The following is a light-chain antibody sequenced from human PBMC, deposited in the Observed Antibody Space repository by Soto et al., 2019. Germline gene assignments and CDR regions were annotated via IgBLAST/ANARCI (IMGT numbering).Light chain of an antibody. V-gene: IGKV3-20*01. CDR3: QQYGSSPTWT. J-gene: IGKJ1*01. Sequence: EIVLTQSPGTLSLSPGERATLSCRASQSVSSSYLAWYQQKPGQAPRLLIYGASSRDTGIPDRFSGSGSGTDFTLTISRPEPEDFAVYYCQQYGSSPTWTFGQGTKVEIK. CDR2: GAS. CDR1: QSVSSSY.